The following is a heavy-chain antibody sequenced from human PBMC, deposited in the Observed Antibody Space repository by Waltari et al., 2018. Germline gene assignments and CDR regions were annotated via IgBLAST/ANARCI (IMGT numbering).Heavy chain of an antibody. V-gene: IGHV5-51*01. J-gene: IGHJ4*02. Sequence: MGIIYPGDSDTRYSPSFQGQVTISAAKSISTAYLQWSSLKASDTAMYYCARPGATNYFDYWGQGTLVTVSS. CDR3: ARPGATNYFDY. CDR2: IYPGDSDT.